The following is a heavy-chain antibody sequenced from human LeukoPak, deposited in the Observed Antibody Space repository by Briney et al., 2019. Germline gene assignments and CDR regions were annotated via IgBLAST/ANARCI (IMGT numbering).Heavy chain of an antibody. Sequence: SETLSLTCTVSGGSISGYYWSWIRQPPGKGLEWIGYIYDSGSTNYNPSHKSRVTISVDTSKNQFSLKLSSVTAADTAVYYCARADYYGSGSTDYWGQGTLVTVSS. CDR2: IYDSGST. J-gene: IGHJ4*02. CDR1: GGSISGYY. V-gene: IGHV4-59*01. CDR3: ARADYYGSGSTDY. D-gene: IGHD3-10*01.